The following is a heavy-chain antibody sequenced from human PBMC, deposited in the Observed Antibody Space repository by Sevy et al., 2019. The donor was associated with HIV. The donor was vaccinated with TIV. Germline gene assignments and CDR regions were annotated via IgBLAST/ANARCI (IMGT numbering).Heavy chain of an antibody. Sequence: GGSLRLSCAASGFTFSSYEMNWVRQAPGKGLEWVSYISSSGSTIYYADSVKGRFTISRDNAKNSLYLQMNSLRAEDTAVYYCAREVSSGWYGAYYYGMDVWGQGTTVTVSS. J-gene: IGHJ6*02. CDR3: AREVSSGWYGAYYYGMDV. V-gene: IGHV3-48*03. CDR1: GFTFSSYE. D-gene: IGHD6-19*01. CDR2: ISSSGSTI.